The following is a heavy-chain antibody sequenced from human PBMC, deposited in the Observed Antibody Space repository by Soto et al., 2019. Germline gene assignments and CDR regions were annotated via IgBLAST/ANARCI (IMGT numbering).Heavy chain of an antibody. CDR3: AKDLRSSRGVVVTAYDY. CDR1: GFTFSSYA. Sequence: EVQLLESGGGLVQPGGSLRLSCAASGFTFSSYAMSWVRQAPGKGLEWVSAISGSGGSTYYADSVKGRFTISRDNSKNTLYLQMNSLRAEDTAVYYCAKDLRSSRGVVVTAYDYWGQGTLVTVSS. J-gene: IGHJ4*02. V-gene: IGHV3-23*01. CDR2: ISGSGGST. D-gene: IGHD2-21*02.